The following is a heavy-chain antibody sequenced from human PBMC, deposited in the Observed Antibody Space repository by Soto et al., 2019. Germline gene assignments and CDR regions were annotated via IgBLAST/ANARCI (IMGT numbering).Heavy chain of an antibody. CDR1: GFTFSSYG. D-gene: IGHD1-1*01. V-gene: IGHV3-33*01. J-gene: IGHJ6*02. Sequence: GGSLRLSCAASGFTFSSYGMHWVRQAPGKGLEWVAVIWYDGSNKYYADSVKGRFTISRDNSKNTLYLQMNSLRAEDTAVYYCARDRENGTYYDYYGMDVWGQGTTVTVSS. CDR3: ARDRENGTYYDYYGMDV. CDR2: IWYDGSNK.